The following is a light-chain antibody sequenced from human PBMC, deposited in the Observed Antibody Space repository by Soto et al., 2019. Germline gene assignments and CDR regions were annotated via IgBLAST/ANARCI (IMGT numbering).Light chain of an antibody. CDR3: QQLNSYPPKLT. J-gene: IGKJ4*01. CDR2: AAS. Sequence: IQLTQPPSSLSASVGDRVTIPCRAIQAFRSFLACYQQKPGKAPKLLIYAASTLQSGVPSRFSGSGSGTDFTLTISSLQPEDFATYYCQQLNSYPPKLTFGGGTKVEIK. V-gene: IGKV1-9*01. CDR1: QAFRSF.